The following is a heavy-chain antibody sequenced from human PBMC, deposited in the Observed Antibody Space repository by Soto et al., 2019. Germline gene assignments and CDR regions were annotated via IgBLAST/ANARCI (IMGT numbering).Heavy chain of an antibody. Sequence: SETLSLTCSVSGGSISSSSYFWGWIRQPPGKGLEWIGSIYYSGSTYYNPSLKSRVTVSVDTSKNQFSLKLTSVTAADTAVYYCARHYCSGATCYSASAFDIWGQGTVVTVSS. V-gene: IGHV4-39*01. J-gene: IGHJ3*02. D-gene: IGHD2-15*01. CDR2: IYYSGST. CDR3: ARHYCSGATCYSASAFDI. CDR1: GGSISSSSYF.